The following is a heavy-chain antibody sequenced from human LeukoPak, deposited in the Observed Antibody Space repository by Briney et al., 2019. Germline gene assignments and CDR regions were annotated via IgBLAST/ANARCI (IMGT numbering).Heavy chain of an antibody. Sequence: ASVKVSCKASGYTFTSYAMHWVRQAPGQRPEWMGWINAGNGNTKYSQKFQGRVTITRDTSASTAYMELSSLRSEDTAVYYCARVWWDTAMETRYNWFDPWGQGTLVTVSS. CDR2: INAGNGNT. CDR3: ARVWWDTAMETRYNWFDP. CDR1: GYTFTSYA. J-gene: IGHJ5*02. V-gene: IGHV1-3*01. D-gene: IGHD5-18*01.